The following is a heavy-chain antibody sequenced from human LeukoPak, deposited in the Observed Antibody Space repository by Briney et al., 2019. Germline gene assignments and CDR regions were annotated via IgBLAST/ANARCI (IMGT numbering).Heavy chain of an antibody. J-gene: IGHJ4*02. V-gene: IGHV3-21*01. Sequence: GGSLRLSCAASGFIFSSYSINWVRQAPGKGLEWVSSISSSRSYIHYADSVKGRFTISRDDAKNSLYLQMSNLRAEDTAVYYCARDLGGGFFDYWGQGTLVTVSP. CDR2: ISSSRSYI. CDR1: GFIFSSYS. CDR3: ARDLGGGFFDY. D-gene: IGHD3-16*01.